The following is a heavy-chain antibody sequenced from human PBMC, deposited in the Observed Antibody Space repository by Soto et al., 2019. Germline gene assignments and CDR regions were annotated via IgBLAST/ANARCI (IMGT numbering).Heavy chain of an antibody. CDR2: IKSKSDGGTI. J-gene: IGHJ3*02. V-gene: IGHV3-15*01. Sequence: VQLVESGGGLVKPGGSLRLSCAASGFTFTNAWMTWVRQGPGKGLEWVGRIKSKSDGGTIDYDAPVKGRFTISRDDSNNTLYLQMNSLKTEDTAVYYCTTALNLRPLAAFDIWGQGTVVTVSS. CDR1: GFTFTNAW. CDR3: TTALNLRPLAAFDI.